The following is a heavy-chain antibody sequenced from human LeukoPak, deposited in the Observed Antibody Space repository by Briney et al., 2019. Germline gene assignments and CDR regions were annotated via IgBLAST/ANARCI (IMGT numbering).Heavy chain of an antibody. CDR2: IYPRGST. V-gene: IGHV4-30-2*01. J-gene: IGHJ4*02. D-gene: IGHD2-15*01. CDR1: GGSISSGSYS. Sequence: PSETLSLTCAVSGGSISSGSYSWSWIRQPPGKGLEWIGYIYPRGSTYYNPSLKSRVILSLDKSANQFSLNLSSVTAADTAVYYCAREDPLVAARGLDYWGQGTLVTVSS. CDR3: AREDPLVAARGLDY.